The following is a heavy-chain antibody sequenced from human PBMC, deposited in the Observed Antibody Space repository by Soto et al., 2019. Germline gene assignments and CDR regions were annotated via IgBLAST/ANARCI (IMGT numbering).Heavy chain of an antibody. J-gene: IGHJ6*03. Sequence: QMQLQESGPGLVKPSGTLSLTCAVSSGSLSSSNWWSWVRQSPGKGLEWIGEIYDRGSTNYSPSLRSRVTISVDKPKNQVSLKLITVTAADTAIYYCATRMTGPRVYYYYYIDVWGKGTAVTVSS. V-gene: IGHV4-4*02. CDR3: ATRMTGPRVYYYYYIDV. D-gene: IGHD2-15*01. CDR2: IYDRGST. CDR1: SGSLSSSNW.